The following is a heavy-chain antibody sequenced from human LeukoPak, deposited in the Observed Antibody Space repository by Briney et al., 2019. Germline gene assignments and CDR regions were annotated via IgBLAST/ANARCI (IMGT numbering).Heavy chain of an antibody. D-gene: IGHD3-10*01. V-gene: IGHV1-8*02. J-gene: IGHJ6*03. CDR2: MNPNSGNT. CDR1: GYTFTGYY. Sequence: ASVKVSCKASGYTFTGYYMHWVRQATGQGLEWMGWMNPNSGNTGYAQKFQGRVTMTRNTSISTAYMELSRLRSEDTAVYYCARAMVRGVINMDVWGKGTTVTISS. CDR3: ARAMVRGVINMDV.